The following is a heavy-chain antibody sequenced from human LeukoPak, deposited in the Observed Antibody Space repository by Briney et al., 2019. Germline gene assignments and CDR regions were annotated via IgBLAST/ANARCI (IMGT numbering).Heavy chain of an antibody. CDR2: ISSSSSYI. V-gene: IGHV3-21*01. J-gene: IGHJ5*02. CDR1: GFTFSSYS. Sequence: PGGSLRLSCAASGFTFSSYSMNWVRQAPGKGLEWVSSISSSSSYIYYADSVKGRFTISRDNAKNSLYLQMNSLRAEDTAVYYCARALVVPAATIPYNWFDPWGQGTLVTVSS. CDR3: ARALVVPAATIPYNWFDP. D-gene: IGHD2-2*01.